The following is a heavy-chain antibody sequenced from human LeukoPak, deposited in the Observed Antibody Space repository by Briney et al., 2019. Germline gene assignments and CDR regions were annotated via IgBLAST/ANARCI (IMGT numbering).Heavy chain of an antibody. CDR1: GYSISSGYY. V-gene: IGHV4-38-2*02. J-gene: IGHJ6*03. D-gene: IGHD3-10*01. CDR3: ARVTMVRGVITSPYYYYMDV. CDR2: IYHSGST. Sequence: SETLSLTCTVSGYSISSGYYWGWIRQPPGKGLEWIGSIYHSGSTYYNPSLKSRVTISVDTSKNQFSLKLSSVTAADTAVYYCARVTMVRGVITSPYYYYMDVWGKGTTVTISS.